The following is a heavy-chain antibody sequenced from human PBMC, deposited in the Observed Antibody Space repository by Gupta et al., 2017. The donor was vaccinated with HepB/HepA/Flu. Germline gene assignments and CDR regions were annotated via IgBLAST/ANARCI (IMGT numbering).Heavy chain of an antibody. D-gene: IGHD3-3*01. CDR2: INHRGST. CDR1: GGSFSGYY. J-gene: IGHJ6*02. Sequence: QVQLQQWGAGLLKPSETLSLTCAVYGGSFSGYYWSWIRQPPGKGLEWIGEINHRGSTNYNPSLKSRVNRAGDTSKNKFSLKLSSVTAADTAVYYCAREFWSGYYTGTRDYYYYGMDVGGQGTTVTVSS. CDR3: AREFWSGYYTGTRDYYYYGMDV. V-gene: IGHV4-34*01.